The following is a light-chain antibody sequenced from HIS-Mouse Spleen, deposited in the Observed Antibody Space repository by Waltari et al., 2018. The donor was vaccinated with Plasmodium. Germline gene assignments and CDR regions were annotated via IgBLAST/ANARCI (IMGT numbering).Light chain of an antibody. J-gene: IGLJ2*01. CDR1: SSDVGGYNY. CDR2: QVS. V-gene: IGLV2-8*01. Sequence: QSALTQPSYASGSPGQSVTMTCTGASSDVGGYNYVSWYQPHPGKAPKLMIYQVSKRPSGVPDLFSGSKSGNTASLTVSGLQAEDEANYYCSSYAGRNNLVFGGGTKLTVL. CDR3: SSYAGRNNLV.